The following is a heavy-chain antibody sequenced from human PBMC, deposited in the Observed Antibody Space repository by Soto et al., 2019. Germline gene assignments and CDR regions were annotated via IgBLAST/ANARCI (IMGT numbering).Heavy chain of an antibody. CDR2: ISPTGTFM. D-gene: IGHD4-17*01. CDR3: ARGGLYGDVPGWTGDAFDL. CDR1: GFSFRTYA. J-gene: IGHJ3*01. V-gene: IGHV3-21*01. Sequence: VQLVESGGRVVQPGRSLRLSCVASGFSFRTYAMHWVRQAPGKGLEWVSSISPTGTFMNSADSLKDRFSISRDNAEKSLLLQMNSLRAEDTAVYFCARGGLYGDVPGWTGDAFDLWGQGTKVTVSS.